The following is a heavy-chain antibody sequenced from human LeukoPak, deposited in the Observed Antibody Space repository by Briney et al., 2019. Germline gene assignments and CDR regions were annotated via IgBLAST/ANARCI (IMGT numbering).Heavy chain of an antibody. CDR2: IKQDGSEK. D-gene: IGHD2-2*01. CDR1: GFTFSSYW. CDR3: AREQYCSSTSCYPLGTYYFGY. V-gene: IGHV3-7*01. Sequence: GGSLRLSCAASGFTFSSYWMSWFRQAPGKGLEWVANIKQDGSEKYYVDSVKGRFTISRDNAKNSLYLQMNSLRAEDTAVYYCAREQYCSSTSCYPLGTYYFGYWGQGTLVTVSS. J-gene: IGHJ4*02.